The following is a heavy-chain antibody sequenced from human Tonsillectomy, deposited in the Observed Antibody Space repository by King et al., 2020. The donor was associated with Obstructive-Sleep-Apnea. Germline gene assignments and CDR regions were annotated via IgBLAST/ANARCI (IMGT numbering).Heavy chain of an antibody. V-gene: IGHV1-2*02. D-gene: IGHD4-23*01. CDR3: ARGRGNSVVAYYFDY. CDR1: GYTFTNYY. J-gene: IGHJ4*02. Sequence: VQLVESGAEVKKPGASVSVSCKASGYTFTNYYMHWGRQAPGQGLEWMGWINPNNGGTNFAQKFQGRVTMTRDTSISTAYMELSRLRSDDTAVYYCARGRGNSVVAYYFDYWGQGTLVTVSS. CDR2: INPNNGGT.